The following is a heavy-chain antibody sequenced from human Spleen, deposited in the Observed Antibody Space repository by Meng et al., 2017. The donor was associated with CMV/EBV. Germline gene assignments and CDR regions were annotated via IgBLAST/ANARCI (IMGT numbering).Heavy chain of an antibody. J-gene: IGHJ5*02. V-gene: IGHV1-18*01. CDR3: ARDLYCSSTSCLNWFDP. D-gene: IGHD2-2*01. CDR1: GYSFTTYG. Sequence: ASVKVSCKASGYSFTTYGVSWVRQAPGQGLEWMGWISAHDGNTNLAQKFQGRVTMITDTSTTTAYMELRSLRSDDTAVYYCARDLYCSSTSCLNWFDPWGQGTLVTVSS. CDR2: ISAHDGNT.